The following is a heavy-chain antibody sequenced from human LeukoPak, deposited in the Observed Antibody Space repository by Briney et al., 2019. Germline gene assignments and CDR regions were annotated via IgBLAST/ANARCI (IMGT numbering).Heavy chain of an antibody. Sequence: SETLSLTCTVSGGSLSSDSYYWAWIRQPPGKGLEWIASIYYSGSTYYNPSLKSRVTISVDTSRNQFSLKLSSVTAADTAVYYCASLAVAGLSEGYWGQGTLVIVSS. CDR2: IYYSGST. D-gene: IGHD6-19*01. J-gene: IGHJ4*02. CDR3: ASLAVAGLSEGY. V-gene: IGHV4-39*01. CDR1: GGSLSSDSYY.